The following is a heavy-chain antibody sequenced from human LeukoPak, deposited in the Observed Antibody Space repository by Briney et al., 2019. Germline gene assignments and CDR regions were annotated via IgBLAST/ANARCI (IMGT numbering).Heavy chain of an antibody. Sequence: PGGSLRLSCAASGFTFSDYYMSWIRQAPGKGLEWVSYISSNGSTIYYADSVKGRFTISRDNAKNSLYVQMNSLRAEDTAVYYWARERRWFRATNAFYIRGQRKKVTGSS. CDR3: ARERRWFRATNAFYI. CDR1: GFTFSDYY. J-gene: IGHJ3*02. CDR2: ISSNGSTI. V-gene: IGHV3-11*04. D-gene: IGHD3-10*01.